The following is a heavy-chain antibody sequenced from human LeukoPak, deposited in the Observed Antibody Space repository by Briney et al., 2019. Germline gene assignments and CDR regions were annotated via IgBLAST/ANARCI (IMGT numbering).Heavy chain of an antibody. CDR2: IKEDGSKA. D-gene: IGHD4-11*01. Sequence: GGSLRLSCVASGFTFRTYWMNWVRQAPGEGLEWVGNIKEDGSKAYYVDSVKGRFTISRDNAKNSLYLQLSTLRVEDTAVYYCARDSPGYSGNECWGQGTLVTVS. CDR1: GFTFRTYW. J-gene: IGHJ4*02. V-gene: IGHV3-7*01. CDR3: ARDSPGYSGNEC.